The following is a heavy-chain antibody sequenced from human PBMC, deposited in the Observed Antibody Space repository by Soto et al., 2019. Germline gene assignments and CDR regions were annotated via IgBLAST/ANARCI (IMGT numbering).Heavy chain of an antibody. D-gene: IGHD3-3*01. CDR2: IYSGGTT. J-gene: IGHJ3*01. Sequence: EEQLVETGGGLIQPGGSLRLSCAVSGFTVIRDYMNWVRQAPGKGLEWVSVIYSGGTTYHADSVKGRFTISRDNSGNTLFLQMNSLRAEDTAMYYCARSTEWNAFDLGGQGTMVTVSS. V-gene: IGHV3-53*02. CDR1: GFTVIRDY. CDR3: ARSTEWNAFDL.